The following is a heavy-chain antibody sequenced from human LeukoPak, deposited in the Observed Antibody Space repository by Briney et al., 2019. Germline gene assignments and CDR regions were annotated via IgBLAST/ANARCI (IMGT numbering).Heavy chain of an antibody. D-gene: IGHD3-3*01. V-gene: IGHV3-30*18. J-gene: IGHJ4*02. CDR2: ISYDGSNK. Sequence: GRSLRLSCVASGFTFSSYGMHWVRQAPGKGLEWVAVISYDGSNKYYADSVKGRFTISRDNSKNTLYLQMNSLRAEDTAVYYCAKGNFWSGCYTGETTHFDYWGQGTLVTVSS. CDR1: GFTFSSYG. CDR3: AKGNFWSGCYTGETTHFDY.